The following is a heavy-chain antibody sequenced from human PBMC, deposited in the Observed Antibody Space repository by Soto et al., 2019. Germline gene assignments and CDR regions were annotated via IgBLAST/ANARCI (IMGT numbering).Heavy chain of an antibody. D-gene: IGHD4-17*01. Sequence: SETLSLTCAVSGASISSGGNWWSWVRQPPGKGLEWIGEIYHSGSINYNPSLKSRVIISMDKSKNQLSLDLRFVTAADTAVYYCARGGDYTPRHYYYYMDVWGKGTTVTVSS. CDR1: GASISSGGNW. V-gene: IGHV4-4*02. J-gene: IGHJ6*03. CDR3: ARGGDYTPRHYYYYMDV. CDR2: IYHSGSI.